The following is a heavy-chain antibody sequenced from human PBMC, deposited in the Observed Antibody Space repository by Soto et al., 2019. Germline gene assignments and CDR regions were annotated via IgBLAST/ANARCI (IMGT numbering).Heavy chain of an antibody. Sequence: EVQLVESGGGLVQPGGSLTLSCAASEFAFSSYWMTWVRQAPGKGLEWVANIRKDGSQRSYLDSVRGRFTISRDNSKNSLYLQMNSLRAEDTARYFCARDVSPGSSGLYFDAFDMWGQGTMVTVSS. V-gene: IGHV3-7*05. CDR1: EFAFSSYW. CDR2: IRKDGSQR. CDR3: ARDVSPGSSGLYFDAFDM. D-gene: IGHD6-25*01. J-gene: IGHJ3*02.